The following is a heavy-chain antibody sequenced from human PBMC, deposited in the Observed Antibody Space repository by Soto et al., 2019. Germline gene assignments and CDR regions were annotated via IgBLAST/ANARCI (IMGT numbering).Heavy chain of an antibody. D-gene: IGHD3-3*01. CDR1: GDSISSTY. CDR2: IYSSRSN. Sequence: QVQLHESGPGLVKPSATLSLTCTVSGDSISSTYWSWVRQPAGRGLEWIGRIYSSRSNNYNPSLESRVTMSVDTSKNQFSLTLRSVTAADTAVYFCARGYESGYTFGHDLWGQGTLVTVSS. CDR3: ARGYESGYTFGHDL. J-gene: IGHJ5*02. V-gene: IGHV4-4*07.